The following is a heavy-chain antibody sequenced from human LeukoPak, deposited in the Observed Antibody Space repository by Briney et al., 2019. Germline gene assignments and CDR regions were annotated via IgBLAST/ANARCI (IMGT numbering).Heavy chain of an antibody. Sequence: GGSLRLSCAASGFTFSSYAMTWVRQAPGKGPEWVSGISGSGGRIYYAGSVKGRFIISRDNSKNTLSLQMNSLRAEDTAVYYCAKDPDDYVWGTWGDYWGQGTLVTVSS. CDR2: ISGSGGRI. CDR3: AKDPDDYVWGTWGDY. J-gene: IGHJ4*02. CDR1: GFTFSSYA. V-gene: IGHV3-23*01. D-gene: IGHD3-16*01.